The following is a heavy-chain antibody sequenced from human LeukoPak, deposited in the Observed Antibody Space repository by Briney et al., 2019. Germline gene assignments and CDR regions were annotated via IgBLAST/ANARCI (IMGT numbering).Heavy chain of an antibody. V-gene: IGHV1-8*01. D-gene: IGHD3-3*01. CDR3: ARVSGYDFWSGQQPDHYYYYMDV. Sequence: ASVKVSCKASGYTFTSYDINWVRQATGQGLEWMGWMNPNSGNTGYAQKFQGRVTMTRNTSISTAYMELSSLRSEDTAVYYCARVSGYDFWSGQQPDHYYYYMDVWGKGTTVTVSS. CDR1: GYTFTSYD. CDR2: MNPNSGNT. J-gene: IGHJ6*03.